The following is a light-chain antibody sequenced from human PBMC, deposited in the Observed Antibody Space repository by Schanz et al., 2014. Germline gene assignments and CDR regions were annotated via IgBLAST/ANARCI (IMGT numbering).Light chain of an antibody. CDR3: QQYGNLPYT. J-gene: IGKJ2*01. CDR1: QSGSSSY. CDR2: GAS. Sequence: EIVLTQSPGTLSLSPGERATLSCRASQSGSSSYLAWYQQKPGQAPRLLIYGASSRATGIPDRFSGSGSGTDFTLTISRLEPEDFAVYYCQQYGNLPYTFGQGTKLEIK. V-gene: IGKV3-20*01.